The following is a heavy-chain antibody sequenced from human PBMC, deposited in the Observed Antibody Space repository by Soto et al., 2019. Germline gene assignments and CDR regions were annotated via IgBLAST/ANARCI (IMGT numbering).Heavy chain of an antibody. CDR1: GGTFSSYA. J-gene: IGHJ3*02. V-gene: IGHV1-69*01. CDR2: IIPIFGTA. Sequence: QVQLVQSGAEVKKPGSSVKVSCKASGGTFSSYAISWVRQAPGQGLEWMGGIIPIFGTANYAQKFQGRVTITADESTSTAYMELSSLRCEDTAVYYCAREAARLRITMVRGPDAFDIWGQGTMVTVSS. D-gene: IGHD3-10*01. CDR3: AREAARLRITMVRGPDAFDI.